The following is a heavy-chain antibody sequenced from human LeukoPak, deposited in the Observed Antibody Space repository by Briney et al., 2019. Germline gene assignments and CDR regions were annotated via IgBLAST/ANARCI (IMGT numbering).Heavy chain of an antibody. V-gene: IGHV3-7*05. J-gene: IGHJ4*02. CDR1: GFTFSTYW. D-gene: IGHD1-1*01. CDR2: IKEDGNEK. CDR3: ASERPLGY. Sequence: GGSLRLSCAAPGFTFSTYWMPWVRQATGKGLDSVANIKEDGNEKYYVDSVKGRFTISRDNAKNSVYLQMNSLRVEDTAVYYCASERPLGYWRQGTLVTVSS.